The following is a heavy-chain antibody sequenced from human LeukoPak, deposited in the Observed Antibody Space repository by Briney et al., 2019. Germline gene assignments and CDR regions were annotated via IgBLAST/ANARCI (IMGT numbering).Heavy chain of an antibody. Sequence: GESLKISCASSVFTFSNYRMNLGRQAAGKGLEWFSYISSSTRSYPIYHADSVRRRFTIYREDAKNSLYLQTNSLGAEHTAVYYCARGTGSYYGHFDYWGQGTLVTVSS. V-gene: IGHV3-48*01. CDR1: VFTFSNYR. CDR2: ISSSTRSYPI. CDR3: ARGTGSYYGHFDY. D-gene: IGHD1-26*01. J-gene: IGHJ4*02.